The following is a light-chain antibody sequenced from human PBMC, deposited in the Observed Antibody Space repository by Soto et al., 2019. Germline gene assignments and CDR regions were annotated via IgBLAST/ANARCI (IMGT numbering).Light chain of an antibody. Sequence: DSPMPHPPYSLSASVGDIVTITCPASQDISNYLNWYQQKPGKASKLLIYDASNLETGVPSRFSGSGSGTDFTFTISSLQPEDIATYYCQQYDKLLTFGGGNKVEIK. CDR2: DAS. CDR3: QQYDKLLT. J-gene: IGKJ4*01. V-gene: IGKV1-33*01. CDR1: QDISNY.